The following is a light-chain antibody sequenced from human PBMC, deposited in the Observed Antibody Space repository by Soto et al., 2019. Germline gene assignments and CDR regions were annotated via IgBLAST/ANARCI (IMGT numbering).Light chain of an antibody. J-gene: IGLJ1*01. CDR2: GNS. CDR1: SSNSGAGYD. Sequence: QSVLTQPPSVSGAPGQRVNISCTGSSSNSGAGYDVHWYQQLPGTAPKLLIYGNSNRPSGVPDRFSGSKSGTSASLAITGLHAENEADYYCQSFDSSLSGYVFGTRTKLTVL. CDR3: QSFDSSLSGYV. V-gene: IGLV1-40*01.